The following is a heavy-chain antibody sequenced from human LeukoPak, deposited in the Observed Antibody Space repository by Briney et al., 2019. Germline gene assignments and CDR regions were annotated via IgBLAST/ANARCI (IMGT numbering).Heavy chain of an antibody. J-gene: IGHJ5*02. V-gene: IGHV4-4*07. CDR3: ARDIHGYYYDSSGYPLWFDP. D-gene: IGHD3-22*01. CDR2: IYTSGST. Sequence: PSETLSLTCTVSGGSISRYYWSWIRQPAGKGLEWIGRIYTSGSTNYNPSLKSRVTMSVDTSKNQFSLKLSSVTAADTAVYYCARDIHGYYYDSSGYPLWFDPWGQGTLVTVSS. CDR1: GGSISRYY.